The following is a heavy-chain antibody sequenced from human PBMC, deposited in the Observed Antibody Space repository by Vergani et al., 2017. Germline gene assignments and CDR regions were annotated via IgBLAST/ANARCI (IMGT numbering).Heavy chain of an antibody. CDR1: GYTFTSYY. Sequence: QVPLVQSGAEVKKPGASVKVSCKASGYTFTSYYMHWVRQAPGQGLEWMGIINPSGGSTSYAQKFQGRVTITAVESTSTAYMEMSSLRSEDTAVYSCGEWPPFSGYSSSWYYFVYWGQGTLVTFSS. D-gene: IGHD6-13*01. CDR3: GEWPPFSGYSSSWYYFVY. CDR2: INPSGGST. V-gene: IGHV1-46*01. J-gene: IGHJ4*02.